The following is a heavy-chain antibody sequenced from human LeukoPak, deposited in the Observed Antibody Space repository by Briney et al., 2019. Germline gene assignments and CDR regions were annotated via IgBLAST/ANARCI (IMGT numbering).Heavy chain of an antibody. CDR1: GFTFSDHY. D-gene: IGHD6-19*01. CDR3: VGGGSSGLIAH. CDR2: TRNKANSHTT. V-gene: IGHV3-72*01. Sequence: GGSLRLSCAASGFTFSDHYMDWVRQAPGRGLEWVARTRNKANSHTTEYAASVKGRFTISRDDSKNSLYLQMNSLKTEDTAVYYCVGGGSSGLIAHWGQGTLVTVSS. J-gene: IGHJ4*02.